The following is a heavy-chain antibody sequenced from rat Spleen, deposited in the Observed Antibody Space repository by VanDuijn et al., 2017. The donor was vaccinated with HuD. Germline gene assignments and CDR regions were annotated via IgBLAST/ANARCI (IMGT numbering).Heavy chain of an antibody. V-gene: IGHV5-25*01. CDR2: ISNGGGNT. CDR3: ARQGTRWYYFDH. J-gene: IGHJ2*01. Sequence: EVQLAESGGGLVQPGRSMKLSCTALGFTFSNYYMAWVRQAPTKGLEWVASISNGGGNTYYRDSVKGRFTISRDNAKSTLYLQMDSLRSEDTATYYCARQGTRWYYFDHWGQGVMVTVSS. D-gene: IGHD1-12*01. CDR1: GFTFSNYY.